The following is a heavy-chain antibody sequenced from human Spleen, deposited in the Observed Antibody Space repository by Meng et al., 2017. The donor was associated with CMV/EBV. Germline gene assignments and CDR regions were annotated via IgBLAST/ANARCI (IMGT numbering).Heavy chain of an antibody. CDR1: GYTFSIHG. V-gene: IGHV1-18*01. CDR2: ISGYNGNT. Sequence: ASVKVSCKASGYTFSIHGISWVRQAPGQGLEWMGWISGYNGNTDYAQKFQGRITMTTDTSTSTGHMELRSLRSDDTAVYYCARDFWSASNDAFDIWGQGTMVTVSS. J-gene: IGHJ3*02. D-gene: IGHD3-3*01. CDR3: ARDFWSASNDAFDI.